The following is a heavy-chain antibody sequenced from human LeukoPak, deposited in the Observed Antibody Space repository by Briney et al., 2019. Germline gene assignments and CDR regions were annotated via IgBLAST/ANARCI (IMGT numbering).Heavy chain of an antibody. Sequence: GGSLRLSCVASGFMFSGYAVYWVRQAPGKGLEWVSVISFNGDTKYYADSVKGRFAISRDNSESTVYPQMNSLRVEDSAVYFCAREGSTTFGVVYSMDVWGQGTTVTVAS. V-gene: IGHV3-30*09. D-gene: IGHD3-3*01. CDR2: ISFNGDTK. CDR3: AREGSTTFGVVYSMDV. J-gene: IGHJ6*03. CDR1: GFMFSGYA.